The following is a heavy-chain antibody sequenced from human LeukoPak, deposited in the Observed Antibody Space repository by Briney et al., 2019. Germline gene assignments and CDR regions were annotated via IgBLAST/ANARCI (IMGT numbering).Heavy chain of an antibody. CDR3: ARDSLYSSSSNFDY. Sequence: GGSLRLSCAASGFTFSSHTMNWVRQAPGKGLEWVSFISTSGSPIYYADSVRGRFTISRDNAKNSLYLQMNSLRAEDTAVYYCARDSLYSSSSNFDYWGQGTLVTVSS. V-gene: IGHV3-48*01. D-gene: IGHD6-6*01. CDR2: ISTSGSPI. J-gene: IGHJ4*02. CDR1: GFTFSSHT.